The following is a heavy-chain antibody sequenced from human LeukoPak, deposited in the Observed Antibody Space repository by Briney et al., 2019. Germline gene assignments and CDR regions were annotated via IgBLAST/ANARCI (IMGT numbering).Heavy chain of an antibody. CDR3: ATSYDTSGYYLFDY. Sequence: GSLRLSCAASGFTFSSYAMSWVRQPPGKGLEWIGSIYSSGSTFYNPSLKSRVTISVDTSKKQFSLKLTSVTAADTAVYYCATSYDTSGYYLFDYWGQGTLVTVSS. CDR1: GFTFSSYA. CDR2: IYSSGST. D-gene: IGHD3-22*01. J-gene: IGHJ4*02. V-gene: IGHV4-39*01.